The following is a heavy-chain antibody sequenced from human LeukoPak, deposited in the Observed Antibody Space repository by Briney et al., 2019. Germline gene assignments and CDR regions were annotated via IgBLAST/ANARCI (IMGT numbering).Heavy chain of an antibody. Sequence: SETLSLTCTVSGGSISSSSYYWGWIRQPPGKGLEWIGSIYYSGSTYYNPSLKSRVTISVDTSKNQFSLKLSSVTAADTAVYYCARRTLTGSFDYWGQGTLVTVYS. CDR2: IYYSGST. V-gene: IGHV4-39*01. CDR1: GGSISSSSYY. J-gene: IGHJ4*02. D-gene: IGHD7-27*01. CDR3: ARRTLTGSFDY.